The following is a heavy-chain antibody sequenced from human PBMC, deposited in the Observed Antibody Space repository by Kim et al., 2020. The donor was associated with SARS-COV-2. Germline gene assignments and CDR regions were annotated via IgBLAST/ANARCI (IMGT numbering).Heavy chain of an antibody. J-gene: IGHJ4*02. Sequence: VKGRFTISRENAKNSLYLQMNSLRAADTAVYYCAGNSGYSNSWYRGGFDYWGQGTLVTVSS. V-gene: IGHV3-21*01. CDR3: AGNSGYSNSWYRGGFDY. D-gene: IGHD6-13*01.